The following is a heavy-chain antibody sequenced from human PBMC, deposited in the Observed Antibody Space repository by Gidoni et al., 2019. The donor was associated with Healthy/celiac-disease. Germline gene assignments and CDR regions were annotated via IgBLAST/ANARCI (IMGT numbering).Heavy chain of an antibody. CDR1: GFTFSSYA. V-gene: IGHV3-23*01. J-gene: IGHJ4*02. Sequence: EVQLLESGGGLVPPGGSLRLSCAASGFTFSSYAMSWVRQAPGKGLEWVSAISGSGGSTYYADSVKGRFTITRDNSKNTLYLQMNSLRAEDTAVYYCAKDRLLWFGEPTFDYWGQGTLVTVSS. CDR3: AKDRLLWFGEPTFDY. CDR2: ISGSGGST. D-gene: IGHD3-10*01.